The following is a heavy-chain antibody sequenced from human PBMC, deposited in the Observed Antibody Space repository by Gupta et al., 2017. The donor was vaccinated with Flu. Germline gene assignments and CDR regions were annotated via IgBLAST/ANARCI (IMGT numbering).Heavy chain of an antibody. V-gene: IGHV4-39*01. CDR3: ASPDYYYDSSRVNDAFDI. CDR2: IYYSGST. Sequence: QLQLQESGPGLVKPSETLSLTCTVSGGSISSSSYYWGWIRQLPGKGLEWIGSIYYSGSTYYNPSLKSRVTISVDTSKNQFSLKLSSVTAADTAVYYCASPDYYYDSSRVNDAFDIWGQGTMVTVSS. J-gene: IGHJ3*02. CDR1: GGSISSSSYY. D-gene: IGHD3-22*01.